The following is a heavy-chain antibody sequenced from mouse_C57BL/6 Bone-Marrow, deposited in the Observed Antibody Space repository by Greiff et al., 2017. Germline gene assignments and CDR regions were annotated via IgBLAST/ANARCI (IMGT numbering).Heavy chain of an antibody. Sequence: EVQLVESGGGLVQPGGSLSLSCAASGFTFTDYYMSWVRQPPGKALEWLGFIRNKANGYTTEYSASVKGRFTISRDNYQSILYLQMNALRAEDSATYYCARFYYSNYDYAMDYWGQGTSVTVSA. J-gene: IGHJ4*01. D-gene: IGHD2-5*01. CDR2: IRNKANGYTT. CDR3: ARFYYSNYDYAMDY. V-gene: IGHV7-3*01. CDR1: GFTFTDYY.